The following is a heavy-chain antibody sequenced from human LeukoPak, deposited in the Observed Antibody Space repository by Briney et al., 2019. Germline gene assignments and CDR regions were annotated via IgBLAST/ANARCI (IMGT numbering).Heavy chain of an antibody. D-gene: IGHD3-3*01. CDR2: ISWNSGSI. Sequence: SLRLSCAASGFTFDDYAMHWVRQAPGKGVEWVSGISWNSGSIGYADSVKGRFTISRDNAKNSLYLQMNSLRAEDTALYYCAKDRANDLYYYYGMDVWGQGTTVTVSS. V-gene: IGHV3-9*01. CDR1: GFTFDDYA. CDR3: AKDRANDLYYYYGMDV. J-gene: IGHJ6*02.